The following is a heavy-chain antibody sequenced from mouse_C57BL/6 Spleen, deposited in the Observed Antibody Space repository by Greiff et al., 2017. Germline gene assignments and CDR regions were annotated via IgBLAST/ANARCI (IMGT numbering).Heavy chain of an antibody. Sequence: QVQLQQPGAELVRPGSSVKLSCKASGYTFTSYWMHWVKQRPIQGLEWIGNIDPSDSETHYNQKFKDKATLTVDKSSSTAYMQLSSLTSEDSAVYYCASGYGYGGRDYAMDYWGQGTSVTVSS. J-gene: IGHJ4*01. D-gene: IGHD2-2*01. V-gene: IGHV1-52*01. CDR2: IDPSDSET. CDR1: GYTFTSYW. CDR3: ASGYGYGGRDYAMDY.